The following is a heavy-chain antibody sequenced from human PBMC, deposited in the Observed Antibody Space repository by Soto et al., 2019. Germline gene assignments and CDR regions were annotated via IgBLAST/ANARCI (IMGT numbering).Heavy chain of an antibody. CDR1: GYTLTELS. V-gene: IGHV1-24*01. CDR2: FDPEDGET. CDR3: ATDGYYDSSGYPPDY. Sequence: ASVKVSCKVSGYTLTELSMHWVRQAPGKGLEWMGGFDPEDGETIYAQKFQGRVTMTEDTSTDTAYMGLSSLRSEDTAVYYCATDGYYDSSGYPPDYWGQGTLVTVSS. J-gene: IGHJ4*02. D-gene: IGHD3-22*01.